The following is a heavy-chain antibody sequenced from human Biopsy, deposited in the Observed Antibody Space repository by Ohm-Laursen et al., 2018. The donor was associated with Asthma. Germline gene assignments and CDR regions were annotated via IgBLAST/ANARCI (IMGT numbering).Heavy chain of an antibody. CDR2: ISPIFGST. D-gene: IGHD3-16*01. Sequence: GSSVKVSCNPSGGTFNNYAINWVRQAPGQGLEWMGGISPIFGSTAYAQKFQGRVTITADEATSTAYMELSSLRSEDTAVYYCARDQGDFWFFDLWGRGSLVTVSS. CDR1: GGTFNNYA. CDR3: ARDQGDFWFFDL. J-gene: IGHJ2*01. V-gene: IGHV1-69*01.